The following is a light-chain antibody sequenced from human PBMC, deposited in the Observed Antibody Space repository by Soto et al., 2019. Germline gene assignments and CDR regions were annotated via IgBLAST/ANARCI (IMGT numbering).Light chain of an antibody. CDR1: SSNIGADYD. CDR3: QSYDSSLSVYV. Sequence: QSALTQPPSVSGAPGQRVTISCTGSSSNIGADYDVHWYQQLPGTAPKLLIYGNSNRPSGVPDRFSGSKSGTSASPAITGLQAEDEADYYCQSYDSSLSVYVFGTGTKVTVL. CDR2: GNS. V-gene: IGLV1-40*01. J-gene: IGLJ1*01.